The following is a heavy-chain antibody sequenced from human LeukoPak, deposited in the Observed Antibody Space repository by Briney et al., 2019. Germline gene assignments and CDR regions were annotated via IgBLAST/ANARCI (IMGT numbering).Heavy chain of an antibody. J-gene: IGHJ4*02. CDR3: ARDISTVVVRPDY. CDR2: INPSDGST. Sequence: ASVKVSCKASGYTFTNFFMHWVRQAPGQGLEWVAIINPSDGSTSYAQKFQGRVTMTRDTSTSTVYMELSSLRSEDTAVYYCARDISTVVVRPDYRGQGTLVTVSS. D-gene: IGHD3-22*01. V-gene: IGHV1-46*01. CDR1: GYTFTNFF.